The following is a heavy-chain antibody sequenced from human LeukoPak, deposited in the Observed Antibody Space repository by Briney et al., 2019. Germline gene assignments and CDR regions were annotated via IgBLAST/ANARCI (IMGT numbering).Heavy chain of an antibody. J-gene: IGHJ3*02. Sequence: PGGSLRLSCAASGYTFTSYYMHWVRQAPGQGLEWMGIINPSGGSTSYAQKFQGRVTVTRDMSTSTVYMELSSLRSEDTAVYSCARDLYGANSGAFDIWGQGTMVTVSS. CDR2: INPSGGST. CDR3: ARDLYGANSGAFDI. V-gene: IGHV1-46*01. CDR1: GYTFTSYY. D-gene: IGHD4-23*01.